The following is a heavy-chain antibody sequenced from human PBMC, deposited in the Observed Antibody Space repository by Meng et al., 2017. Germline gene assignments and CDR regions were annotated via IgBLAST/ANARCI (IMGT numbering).Heavy chain of an antibody. CDR1: GYSISSGYS. D-gene: IGHD3-10*01. CDR3: ARTRGGEVEFGYFDY. CDR2: IYHSGST. Sequence: PETLSLTCTVSGYSISSGYSWGWIRQPPGKGLEWIGSIYHSGSTYYNPSLKRRVTIPVDTSKNPFSLKLSSVTAADTAVYYCARTRGGEVEFGYFDYWGQGTLVTVSS. J-gene: IGHJ4*02. V-gene: IGHV4-38-2*02.